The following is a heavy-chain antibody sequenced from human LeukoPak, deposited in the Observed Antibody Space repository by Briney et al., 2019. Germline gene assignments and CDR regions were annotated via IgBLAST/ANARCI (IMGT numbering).Heavy chain of an antibody. Sequence: PSETLSLTCAVYGGSFSGYYWSWIRQPPGKGLEWIGEINHSGSTNYNPSLKSRVTISVDTSKNQFSLKLSSVTAADTAVYYCARGSLYYDSGRPDYWGQGTLVTVSS. CDR1: GGSFSGYY. CDR3: ARGSLYYDSGRPDY. CDR2: INHSGST. D-gene: IGHD3-22*01. V-gene: IGHV4-34*01. J-gene: IGHJ4*02.